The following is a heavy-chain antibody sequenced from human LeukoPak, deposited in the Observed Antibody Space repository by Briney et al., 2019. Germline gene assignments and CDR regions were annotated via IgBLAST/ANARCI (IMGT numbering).Heavy chain of an antibody. Sequence: SKTLSLTCAVYGASYNAYYWSWIRQPPGKGLEWIGDIDHRGTATYNPSLKSRLSISADASKNQFSLKLNSVTDADTAVYYCAVGITILGVAASFDSWGQGNLVIVSS. J-gene: IGHJ4*02. CDR1: GASYNAYY. V-gene: IGHV4-34*01. CDR2: IDHRGTA. D-gene: IGHD3-3*01. CDR3: AVGITILGVAASFDS.